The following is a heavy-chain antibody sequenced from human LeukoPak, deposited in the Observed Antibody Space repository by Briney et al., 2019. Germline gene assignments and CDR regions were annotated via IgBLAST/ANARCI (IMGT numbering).Heavy chain of an antibody. Sequence: PSETLSLTSTVSGGSISSGSYYWSWIRQPAGKGLEWIGRIYTSGSTNYNPSLKSRVTISVDTSKNQFSLKLSSVTAADTAVYYCAGAMVPQTYYDILTGYYHYYYYYYMDVWGKGTTVTVSS. V-gene: IGHV4-61*02. J-gene: IGHJ6*03. D-gene: IGHD3-9*01. CDR1: GGSISSGSYY. CDR2: IYTSGST. CDR3: AGAMVPQTYYDILTGYYHYYYYYYMDV.